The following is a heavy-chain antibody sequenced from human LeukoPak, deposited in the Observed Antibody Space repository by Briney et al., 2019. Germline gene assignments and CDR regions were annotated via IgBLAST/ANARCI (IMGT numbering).Heavy chain of an antibody. D-gene: IGHD3-22*01. Sequence: GGSLRLSCAASGFTVSSNYMSWVRQAPGKGLEWVSVIYSGGSTYYADSVKGRFTISRDNSKNTLYLQMNSLRAEDTAVHYCARSIYDSSGYYHYFDYWGQGTLVTVSS. CDR3: ARSIYDSSGYYHYFDY. V-gene: IGHV3-53*01. CDR1: GFTVSSNY. J-gene: IGHJ4*02. CDR2: IYSGGST.